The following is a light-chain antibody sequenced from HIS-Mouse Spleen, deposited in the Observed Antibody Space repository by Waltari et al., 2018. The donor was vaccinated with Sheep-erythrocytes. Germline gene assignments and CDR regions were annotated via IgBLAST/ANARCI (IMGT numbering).Light chain of an antibody. V-gene: IGKV1-9*01. CDR2: AAS. CDR3: QQLNSYPHT. CDR1: QGSSSY. J-gene: IGKJ2*01. Sequence: DIQLTQSPSFLSASVGDRVTITCRASQGSSSYLAWYQQKPGKAPKPLIYAASTLQSGVPSRFSGSGSGTEFTLTISSLQPEDFATYYCQQLNSYPHTFGQGTKLEIK.